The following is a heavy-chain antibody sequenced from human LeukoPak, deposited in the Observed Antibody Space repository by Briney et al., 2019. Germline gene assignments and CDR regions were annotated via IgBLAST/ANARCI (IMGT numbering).Heavy chain of an antibody. CDR1: GDSLSSNSAA. D-gene: IGHD3-10*01. CDR3: ARDTASGFGELFDY. CDR2: TYYRSKWYN. J-gene: IGHJ4*02. V-gene: IGHV6-1*01. Sequence: SQTLSLTCAISGDSLSSNSAAGNWVRQSRTGGLEWLGRTYYRSKWYNDYAVSVRSRITINPDTSKNQFSLQLNSVTPEDTAVYYCARDTASGFGELFDYWGQGTLVTVSS.